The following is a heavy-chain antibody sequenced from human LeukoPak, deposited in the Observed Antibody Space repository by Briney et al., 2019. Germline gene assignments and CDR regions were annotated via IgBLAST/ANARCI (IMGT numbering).Heavy chain of an antibody. D-gene: IGHD1-1*01. CDR3: ARTNYYFDN. J-gene: IGHJ4*02. V-gene: IGHV3-74*01. Sequence: GGSLRLSCAASGFTFSSYWIHWVRHAPGKGLVWVSRISADGINAHYADSVKGRFTISRDNAENTLYLQMNSLRAEDTALYYCARTNYYFDNWGQGSLVTVSS. CDR1: GFTFSSYW. CDR2: ISADGINA.